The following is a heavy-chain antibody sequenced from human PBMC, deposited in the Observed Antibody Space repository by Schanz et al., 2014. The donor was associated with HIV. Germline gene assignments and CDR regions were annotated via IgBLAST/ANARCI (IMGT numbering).Heavy chain of an antibody. CDR2: ISGSGIST. CDR1: GFTFSSYS. Sequence: VQLVETGGGVVQPGRSLRLSCAASGFTFSSYSMNWVRQAPGKGLEWVSTISGSGISTYYADSVKGRFTISRDNSKNTLYLQMNSLRAEDTAVYYCANEEVPNDYWGQGTLVTVSP. J-gene: IGHJ4*02. CDR3: ANEEVPNDY. V-gene: IGHV3-23*04.